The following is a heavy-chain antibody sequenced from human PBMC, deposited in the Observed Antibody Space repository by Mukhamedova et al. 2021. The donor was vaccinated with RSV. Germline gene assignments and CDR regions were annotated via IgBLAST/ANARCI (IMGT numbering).Heavy chain of an antibody. V-gene: IGHV3-30-3*01. CDR2: ISYEGTTK. D-gene: IGHD2-15*01. Sequence: HWVRQAPGKGLEWVAVISYEGTTKYYAESVKGRFTISRDNSKNTLFLQMNSPRSEDTAVYYCVRGGXXCCSGYFHHCCQGTLVTVS. J-gene: IGHJ1*01. CDR3: VRGGXXCCSGYFHH.